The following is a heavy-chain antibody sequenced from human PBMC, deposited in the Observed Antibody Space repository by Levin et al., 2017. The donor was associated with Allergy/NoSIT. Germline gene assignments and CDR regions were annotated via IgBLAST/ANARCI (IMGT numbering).Heavy chain of an antibody. V-gene: IGHV3-9*01. D-gene: IGHD2-2*01. CDR3: AKDSAMNYYYYMDV. CDR1: GFTFDDYA. Sequence: GGSLRLCCAASGFTFDDYAMHWVRQAPGKGLEWVSGISWNSGSIGYADSVKGRFTISRDNAKNSLYLQMNSLRAEDTALYYCAKDSAMNYYYYMDVWGKGTTVTVSS. CDR2: ISWNSGSI. J-gene: IGHJ6*03.